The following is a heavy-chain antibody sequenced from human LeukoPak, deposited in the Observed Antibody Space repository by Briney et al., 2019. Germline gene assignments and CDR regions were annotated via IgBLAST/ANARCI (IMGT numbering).Heavy chain of an antibody. CDR2: IYPGDSDT. V-gene: IGHV5-51*01. J-gene: IGHJ4*02. CDR3: ARHAEMATTDY. CDR1: GYSFTSYW. D-gene: IGHD5-24*01. Sequence: GESLKISCKGSGYSFTSYWIGWVRQLPGKGLGWMGIIYPGDSDTRYSPSFQGQVTISADKSISTAYLQWSSLKASDTAMYYCARHAEMATTDYWGQGTLVTVSS.